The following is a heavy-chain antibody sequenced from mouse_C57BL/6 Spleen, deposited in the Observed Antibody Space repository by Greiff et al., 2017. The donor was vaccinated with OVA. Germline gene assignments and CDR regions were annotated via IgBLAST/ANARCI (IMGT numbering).Heavy chain of an antibody. CDR1: GFTFSSYA. V-gene: IGHV5-4*01. J-gene: IGHJ2*01. CDR2: ISDGGSYT. D-gene: IGHD1-1*01. Sequence: EVKVEESGGGLVKPGGSLKLSCAASGFTFSSYAMSWVRQTPEKRLEWVATISDGGSYTYYPDNVKGRFTISRDNAKNNLYLQMSHLKSEDTAMYYCARDDYGSSRYFDDWGQGTTLTVSS. CDR3: ARDDYGSSRYFDD.